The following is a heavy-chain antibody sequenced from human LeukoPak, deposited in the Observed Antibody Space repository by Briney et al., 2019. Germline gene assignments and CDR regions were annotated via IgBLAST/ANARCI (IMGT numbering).Heavy chain of an antibody. V-gene: IGHV1-2*02. D-gene: IGHD6-19*01. CDR1: GYTFTGYY. CDR2: INPNSGGT. J-gene: IGHJ5*02. Sequence: ASVKVSCKASGYTFTGYYMHWVRQAPGQGLEWMGWINPNSGGTNYTQKFQGRVTMTRDTSTSTAYMELSRLRSDDTAVYYCARDDMYSSGWYTAWGQGTLVTVSS. CDR3: ARDDMYSSGWYTA.